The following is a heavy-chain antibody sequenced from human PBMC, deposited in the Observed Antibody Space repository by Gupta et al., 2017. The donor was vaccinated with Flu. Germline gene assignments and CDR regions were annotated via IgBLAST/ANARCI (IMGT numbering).Heavy chain of an antibody. Sequence: EVKLLESGGGLVQPVGSLRLYCADSGFTFNFFTMGWVRQAPGKGLEWGSYIRCDDDSTFYADSVKGRFTISRDNSKNTLYLQMTSLRVDDTAVYFWVRDFYSQLLDGYDLWGQGTLVTVSS. CDR2: IRCDDDST. CDR1: GFTFNFFT. J-gene: IGHJ3*01. CDR3: VRDFYSQLLDGYDL. D-gene: IGHD5-24*01. V-gene: IGHV3-23*01.